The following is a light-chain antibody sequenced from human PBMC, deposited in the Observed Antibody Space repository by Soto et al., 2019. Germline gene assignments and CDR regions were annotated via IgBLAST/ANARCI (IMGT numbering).Light chain of an antibody. CDR2: EVT. CDR3: SSYTTINTTASV. CDR1: SGDIGRYKR. J-gene: IGLJ1*01. V-gene: IGLV2-14*01. Sequence: QSVVAQPASVSGSPGQSITISCTGTSGDIGRYKRVSWYQQHTGKAPKLIIYEVTDRASGDSNRFSGSNLCHTPSLTISALQAEDEAQYYSSSYTTINTTASVFGTGTKLTVL.